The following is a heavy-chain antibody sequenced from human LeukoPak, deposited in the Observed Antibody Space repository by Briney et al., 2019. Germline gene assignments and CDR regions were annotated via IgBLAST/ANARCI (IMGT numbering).Heavy chain of an antibody. J-gene: IGHJ4*02. CDR1: VGSFSGYY. CDR3: ARVGLLWFGEPPFDY. CDR2: INHSGST. D-gene: IGHD3-10*01. V-gene: IGHV4-34*01. Sequence: SETLSLTCAVYVGSFSGYYWSWIRQPPGKGLEWIGEINHSGSTNYNPSLKSRATISVDTSKNQFSLKLSSVTAADTAVYYCARVGLLWFGEPPFDYWGQGTLVTVSS.